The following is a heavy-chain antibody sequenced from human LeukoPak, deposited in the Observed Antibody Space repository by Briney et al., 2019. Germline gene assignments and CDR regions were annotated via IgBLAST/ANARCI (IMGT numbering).Heavy chain of an antibody. CDR3: ARAYYYDSSGYPV. D-gene: IGHD3-22*01. CDR2: ISAYNGNT. J-gene: IGHJ4*02. V-gene: IGHV1-18*04. CDR1: GYTFTSYY. Sequence: ASVKVSCKASGYTFTSYYMHWVRQAPGQGLEWMGWISAYNGNTNYAQKLQGRVTMTTDTSTSTAYMELRSLRSDDTAVYYCARAYYYDSSGYPVWGQGTLVTVSS.